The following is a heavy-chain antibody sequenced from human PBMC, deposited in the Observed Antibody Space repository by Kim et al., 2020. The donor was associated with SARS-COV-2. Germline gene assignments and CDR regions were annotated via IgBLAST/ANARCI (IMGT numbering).Heavy chain of an antibody. V-gene: IGHV3-23*01. CDR3: AKDMRPNYYDSSGYLDY. D-gene: IGHD3-22*01. J-gene: IGHJ4*02. Sequence: VKGRFTISGDNSKNTLYLQMNSLRAEDTAVYYCAKDMRPNYYDSSGYLDYWGQGTLVTVSS.